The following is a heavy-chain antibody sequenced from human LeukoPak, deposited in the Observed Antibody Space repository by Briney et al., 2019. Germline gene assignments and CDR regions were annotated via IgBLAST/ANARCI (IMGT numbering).Heavy chain of an antibody. CDR3: AKDPYYYDSSGDIDY. CDR2: ISGSGGST. J-gene: IGHJ4*02. D-gene: IGHD3-22*01. V-gene: IGHV3-23*01. CDR1: GFTFSSYS. Sequence: GGSLRLSCAASGFTFSSYSMNWVRQAPGKGLEWVSAISGSGGSTYYADSVKGRFTISRDNSKNTLYLQMNSLRAEDTAVYYCAKDPYYYDSSGDIDYWGQGTQVTVSS.